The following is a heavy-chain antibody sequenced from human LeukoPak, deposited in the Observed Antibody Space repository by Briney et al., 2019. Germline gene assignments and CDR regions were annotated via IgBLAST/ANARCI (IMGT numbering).Heavy chain of an antibody. CDR1: GFTFSSYG. CDR3: AKDGYSSGWPVDY. D-gene: IGHD6-19*01. Sequence: GGSLRLSCAASGFTFSSYGMHWVRQAPGKGLEGVAVISYDGSNYYYADSVKGRFTISRDNYKNTVFLQMNGLRAEDTAVYYCAKDGYSSGWPVDYWGQGTRVSVSS. V-gene: IGHV3-30*18. CDR2: ISYDGSNY. J-gene: IGHJ4*02.